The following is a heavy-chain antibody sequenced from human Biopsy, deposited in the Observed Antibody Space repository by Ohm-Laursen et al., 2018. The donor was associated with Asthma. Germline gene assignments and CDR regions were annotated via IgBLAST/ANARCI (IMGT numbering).Heavy chain of an antibody. CDR1: GFSLSSSGAN. Sequence: TQTLTLTSSFSGFSLSSSGANVNWIRQPPGKALEWLARIDWKEDKFYSTSLRTRLTISKGSSEDQVVLTMTNMGPVDTATYYCTRHNDYWGPGILVTVSS. CDR3: TRHNDY. D-gene: IGHD1-14*01. J-gene: IGHJ4*02. V-gene: IGHV2-70*04. CDR2: IDWKEDK.